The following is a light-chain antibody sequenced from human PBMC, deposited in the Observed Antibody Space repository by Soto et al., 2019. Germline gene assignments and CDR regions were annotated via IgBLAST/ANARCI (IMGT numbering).Light chain of an antibody. CDR2: DVS. V-gene: IGLV2-11*01. CDR1: SSDVGGYEY. Sequence: QSVLAQPRPVSGSPGQSVTISCTGTSSDVGGYEYVSWYQQHPGKAPKLMIYDVSKRPSGVPDRFSGSRSGNTASLTISGLQTEDEAGYYCCSYAGSPFYVFGIGTKVTVL. J-gene: IGLJ1*01. CDR3: CSYAGSPFYV.